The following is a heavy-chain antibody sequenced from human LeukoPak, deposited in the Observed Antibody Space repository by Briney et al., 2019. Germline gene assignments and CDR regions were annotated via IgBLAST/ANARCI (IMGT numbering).Heavy chain of an antibody. CDR3: ARPKMATNDAFDI. D-gene: IGHD5-24*01. Sequence: PSETLSLTCAVYGGSFSGYYWSWIRQPPGKGLEWIGEINHSGSTNYNPSLKSRVTISVDTSKNQFSLKLSSVTAADMAVYYCARPKMATNDAFDIWGQGTMVTVSS. CDR1: GGSFSGYY. J-gene: IGHJ3*02. V-gene: IGHV4-34*01. CDR2: INHSGST.